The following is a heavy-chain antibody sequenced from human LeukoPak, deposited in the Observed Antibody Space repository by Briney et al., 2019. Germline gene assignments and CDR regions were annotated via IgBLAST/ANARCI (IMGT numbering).Heavy chain of an antibody. CDR3: ARGVAHRWATTGYYYYGMDV. V-gene: IGHV3-30*03. CDR1: EFTFSSYG. D-gene: IGHD1-26*01. Sequence: GRSVRLSCAASEFTFSSYGMHWVRQAPGKGLEWVAVMSYDGRGKYYADSVKGRFTISRDNSKSTLYLQMNSLRAEDTAVYYCARGVAHRWATTGYYYYGMDVWGQGTTVTVSS. J-gene: IGHJ6*02. CDR2: MSYDGRGK.